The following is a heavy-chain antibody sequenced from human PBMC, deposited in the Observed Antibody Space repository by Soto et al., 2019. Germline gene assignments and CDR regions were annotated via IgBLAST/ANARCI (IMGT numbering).Heavy chain of an antibody. V-gene: IGHV3-9*01. CDR2: ISWNSGSI. J-gene: IGHJ6*02. CDR3: AKEAGGYYGMDV. CDR1: GFTFDDYA. Sequence: EVQLVESGGGLVQPGRSLRLSYAASGFTFDDYAMHWVRQAPGKGLEWVSGISWNSGSIGYADSVKGRFTISRDNAKNSLYLQMNSLRAEDTALYYCAKEAGGYYGMDVWGQGTTVTVSS.